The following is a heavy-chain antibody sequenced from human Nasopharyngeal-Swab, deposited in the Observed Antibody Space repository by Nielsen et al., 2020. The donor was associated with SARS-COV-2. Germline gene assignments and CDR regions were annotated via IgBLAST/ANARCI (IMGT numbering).Heavy chain of an antibody. CDR1: GGTFSSYA. J-gene: IGHJ6*02. Sequence: SVKVSCKASGGTFSSYAISWVRQAPGQGLEWMGGIIPIFGTANYAQKFQGRVTITADDSTSTAYMELSSLRSEDTAVYYCARGLATVTTRPYYYYGMDVWGQGTTVTVSS. CDR3: ARGLATVTTRPYYYYGMDV. V-gene: IGHV1-69*13. CDR2: IIPIFGTA. D-gene: IGHD4-17*01.